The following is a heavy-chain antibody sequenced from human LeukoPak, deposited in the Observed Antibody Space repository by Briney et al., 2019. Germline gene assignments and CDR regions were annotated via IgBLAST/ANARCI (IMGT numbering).Heavy chain of an antibody. J-gene: IGHJ4*02. D-gene: IGHD3-3*01. CDR2: IYYSGST. CDR3: ATQTQPYDFWGGYTWAY. V-gene: IGHV4-31*03. CDR1: GGSISSGGYY. Sequence: SETLSLTCTVSGGSISSGGYYWSWIRQHPGKGLEWIGYIYYSGSTYYNPSLKSRVTISVDTSKNQFSLKLSSVTAADTAVYYCATQTQPYDFWGGYTWAYWGQGTLVTVSS.